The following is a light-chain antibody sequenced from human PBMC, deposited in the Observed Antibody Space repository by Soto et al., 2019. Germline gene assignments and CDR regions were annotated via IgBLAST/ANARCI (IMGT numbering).Light chain of an antibody. Sequence: QSVLTQPPSASGTPGQRVTISCSGSSSNIGTNTVNWYQHLPGSAPKLPIFSNNQRPSGVPDRFSGSKSGTSASLAISGLQTDDEADYYCEAWDGSLNVVLFGGGTKLTVL. CDR1: SSNIGTNT. CDR3: EAWDGSLNVVL. V-gene: IGLV1-44*01. J-gene: IGLJ2*01. CDR2: SNN.